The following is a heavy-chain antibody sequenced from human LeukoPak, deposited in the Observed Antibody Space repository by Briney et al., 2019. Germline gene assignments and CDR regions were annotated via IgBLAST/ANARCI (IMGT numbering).Heavy chain of an antibody. Sequence: GGSLTLSCAASGFAFRTYAMTWVRQAPARGLEWVAAISGRGDSTYYADSAEGRFTISRDNSKNTLYLQMNSLRAEDTAVYYCARATVSSSWYSKYYYYYGMDVWGQGTTVTVSS. CDR1: GFAFRTYA. D-gene: IGHD6-13*01. V-gene: IGHV3-23*01. CDR3: ARATVSSSWYSKYYYYYGMDV. CDR2: ISGRGDST. J-gene: IGHJ6*02.